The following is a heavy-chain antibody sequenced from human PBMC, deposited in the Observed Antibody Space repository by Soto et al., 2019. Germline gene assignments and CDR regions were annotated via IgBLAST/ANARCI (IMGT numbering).Heavy chain of an antibody. Sequence: EAQLLESGGGLVQPGGSLTLSCAASGFTFSTYVMSWVRQAPGKGLEWVSSIDNSGAYIYHADSVKGRFTTSRDNSQNTLYLQMSSLRAEDTAVYYCARSPTGITAPGSDVCWGHGTLVTVSS. D-gene: IGHD6-13*01. CDR2: IDNSGAYI. J-gene: IGHJ4*01. CDR1: GFTFSTYV. CDR3: ARSPTGITAPGSDVC. V-gene: IGHV3-23*01.